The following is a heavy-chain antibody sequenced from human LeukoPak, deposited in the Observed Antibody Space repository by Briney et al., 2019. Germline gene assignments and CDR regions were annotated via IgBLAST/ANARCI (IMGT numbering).Heavy chain of an antibody. CDR1: GFTFSSYW. J-gene: IGHJ4*02. D-gene: IGHD3-22*01. CDR2: IKQDGSEK. Sequence: GGSLRLSCAASGFTFSSYWMSWVRQAPGKGLEWVANIKQDGSEKYYVDSVKGRFTISRDNAKNSLYLQMNSLRAEDTAVYYCAKGIRFSDYYENGAYSVDYWGQGTLVTVSS. V-gene: IGHV3-7*01. CDR3: AKGIRFSDYYENGAYSVDY.